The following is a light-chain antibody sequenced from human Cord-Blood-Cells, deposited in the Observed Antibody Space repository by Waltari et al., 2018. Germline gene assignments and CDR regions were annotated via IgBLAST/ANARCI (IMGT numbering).Light chain of an antibody. CDR3: CSYAGSSTLV. V-gene: IGLV2-23*01. J-gene: IGLJ2*01. CDR1: SSDVRSYNL. Sequence: QSALTQPASVSGSPGQSITIPCTGTSSDVRSYNLVPWYQQHPGKAPKLMIYEGSKRPSGVSNRFSGSKSGNTASLTISGLQAEDEADYYCCSYAGSSTLVFGGGTKLTVL. CDR2: EGS.